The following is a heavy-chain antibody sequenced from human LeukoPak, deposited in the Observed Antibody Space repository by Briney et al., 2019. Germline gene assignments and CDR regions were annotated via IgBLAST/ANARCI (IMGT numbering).Heavy chain of an antibody. D-gene: IGHD6-19*01. CDR2: ISASGGHT. CDR3: ARTAYDLRGQSLVPGLDY. J-gene: IGHJ4*02. V-gene: IGHV3-23*01. CDR1: GFTFNNFA. Sequence: GGSLRLSCAASGFTFNNFAMSWVRQAPGKGLEWVSGISASGGHTYYGDSAKGRFTISRDKSKSTLSLQMSSLRVEDTAVYYCARTAYDLRGQSLVPGLDYWGQGTLVTVSS.